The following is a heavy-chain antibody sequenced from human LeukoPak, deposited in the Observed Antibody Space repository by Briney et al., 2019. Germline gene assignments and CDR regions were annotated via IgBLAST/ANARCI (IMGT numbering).Heavy chain of an antibody. J-gene: IGHJ4*02. CDR3: ATIGDGYNSGY. D-gene: IGHD5-24*01. CDR2: IIPTFGTA. V-gene: IGHV1-69*05. Sequence: ASVKVSCKASGGTFSSYAISWLRQAPGQGLEWMGGIIPTFGTANYAQKFQGRVTITTDESTSTAYMELSSLRSEDTAVCYCATIGDGYNSGYWGQGTLVTVSS. CDR1: GGTFSSYA.